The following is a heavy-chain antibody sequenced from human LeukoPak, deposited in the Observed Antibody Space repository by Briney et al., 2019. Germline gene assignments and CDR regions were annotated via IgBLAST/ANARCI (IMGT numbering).Heavy chain of an antibody. Sequence: SETLSLTCTVSGGSLSSYYWTWIRQPPGKGLEWIGFIYYGGSTNYNPSLKSRVTISVDTSKNQFSLKLSSVTAADTAVYYCARLSENDYYYYGMDVWGQGTTVTVSS. J-gene: IGHJ6*02. V-gene: IGHV4-59*08. D-gene: IGHD3-3*01. CDR2: IYYGGST. CDR1: GGSLSSYY. CDR3: ARLSENDYYYYGMDV.